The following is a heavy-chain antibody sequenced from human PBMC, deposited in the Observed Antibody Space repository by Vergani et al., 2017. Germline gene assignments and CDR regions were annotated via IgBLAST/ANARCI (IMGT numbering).Heavy chain of an antibody. D-gene: IGHD3-3*01. CDR1: GGTFSSYA. CDR3: ARDNFWSGYSSRSDDY. V-gene: IGHV1-69*06. Sequence: QVQLVQSGAEVKKPGSSVKVSCKASGGTFSSYAISWVRQAPGQGLEWMGGIIPLFGTANYAQKFQGRVTITADNSTSTAYMELSSLRSEDTAVYYCARDNFWSGYSSRSDDYWGQGTLVAVAS. CDR2: IIPLFGTA. J-gene: IGHJ4*02.